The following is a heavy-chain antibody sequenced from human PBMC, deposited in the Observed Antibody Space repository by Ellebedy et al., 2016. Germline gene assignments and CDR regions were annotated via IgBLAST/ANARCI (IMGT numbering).Heavy chain of an antibody. J-gene: IGHJ4*02. CDR1: GFTFSDYA. CDR3: ARGGAVAGGFDY. CDR2: IWSDGNKK. Sequence: GESLKISCAASGFTFSDYAMHWVRQAPGKGLEWVAVIWSDGNKKYYTDSVRGRFTISRDTSENTLYMEMDSLRAEDTAVYYCARGGAVAGGFDYWGQGTLVTASS. D-gene: IGHD6-19*01. V-gene: IGHV3-33*01.